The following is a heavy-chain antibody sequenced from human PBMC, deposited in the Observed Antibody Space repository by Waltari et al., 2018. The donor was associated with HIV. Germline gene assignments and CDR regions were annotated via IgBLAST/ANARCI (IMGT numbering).Heavy chain of an antibody. V-gene: IGHV4-61*02. CDR1: GGSISSGSYY. CDR2: IYTSGST. D-gene: IGHD3-22*01. Sequence: QVQLQESGPGLVKPSQTLSLTCTVSGGSISSGSYYWSWIRQPAGKGLEWIGRIYTSGSTNYNPSLKSRVTISVDTSKNQFSLKLSSVTATDTAVYYCARDRNYYYDSSGYFFNAFDIWGQGTMVTVSS. J-gene: IGHJ3*02. CDR3: ARDRNYYYDSSGYFFNAFDI.